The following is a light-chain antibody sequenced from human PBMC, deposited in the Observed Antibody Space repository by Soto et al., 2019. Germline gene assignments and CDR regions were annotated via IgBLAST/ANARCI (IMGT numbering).Light chain of an antibody. CDR1: SGSIASHY. V-gene: IGLV6-57*01. J-gene: IGLJ1*01. CDR3: QSYDSRDQGV. Sequence: NFMLTQPHSVSESPGKTVTISCTRSSGSIASHYVQWYQQRPGSSPTTVIYEDNQRPSGVPDRFSGSIDSSSNSASLTISGLKTEDEADYNCQSYDSRDQGVFGTGTKLTVL. CDR2: EDN.